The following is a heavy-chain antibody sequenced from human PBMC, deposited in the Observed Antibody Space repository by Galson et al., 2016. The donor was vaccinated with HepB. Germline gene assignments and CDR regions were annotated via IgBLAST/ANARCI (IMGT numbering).Heavy chain of an antibody. Sequence: SLRLSCAGSGFTFSSSGMHWVRQAPGKGLEWVAVISYDDGKNKYYADSVKGRFTISRDNSKNTLYLQMNSLRAEDTAVYYGAKVKGCINGICYDDYYYYYDVDVWGQGTTVIVSS. CDR3: AKVKGCINGICYDDYYYYYDVDV. D-gene: IGHD2-8*01. CDR1: GFTFSSSG. CDR2: ISYDDGKNK. V-gene: IGHV3-30*18. J-gene: IGHJ6*02.